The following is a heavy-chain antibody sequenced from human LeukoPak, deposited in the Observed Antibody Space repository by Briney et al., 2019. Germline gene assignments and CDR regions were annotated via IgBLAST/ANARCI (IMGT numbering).Heavy chain of an antibody. V-gene: IGHV1-2*02. CDR1: GYTFIGYY. CDR3: ARDYVGVVAATRYYYGMDV. D-gene: IGHD2-15*01. J-gene: IGHJ6*02. CDR2: INPNSGGT. Sequence: ASVKVSCKASGYTFIGYYMHWVRQAPGQGLEWMGWINPNSGGTNYAQKFQGRVTMTRDTSISTAYMELSRLRSDDTAVYYCARDYVGVVAATRYYYGMDVWGQGTTVTVSS.